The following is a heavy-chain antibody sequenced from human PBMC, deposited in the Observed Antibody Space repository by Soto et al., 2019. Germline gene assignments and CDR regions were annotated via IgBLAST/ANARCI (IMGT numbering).Heavy chain of an antibody. CDR1: GFTFSSYW. J-gene: IGHJ4*02. CDR2: IRQDGSDK. V-gene: IGHV3-7*05. D-gene: IGHD6-19*01. Sequence: ESGGGLVQPGGSLRLSCAASGFTFSSYWMSWVRQAPGKGLEWVANIRQDGSDKYYVDSVKGRFTISGDNSKNSLYLQMNSLRAEDTAIYYCASPQQWLGQRGDFDYWGQGTLVTVSS. CDR3: ASPQQWLGQRGDFDY.